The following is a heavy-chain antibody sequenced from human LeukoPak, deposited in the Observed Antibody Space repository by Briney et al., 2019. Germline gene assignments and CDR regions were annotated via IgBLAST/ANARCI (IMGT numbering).Heavy chain of an antibody. CDR3: AKSGGSWTNYFDY. Sequence: GGSLRLSCAASGFIFSSYAMSWVRQAPGKGLEWVSAISGSGGSTYYADSVKGRFTVSRDNSKNTLYLQMNSLRAEDTAVYYCAKSGGSWTNYFDYWGQGTLVTVSS. D-gene: IGHD3-16*01. J-gene: IGHJ4*02. CDR2: ISGSGGST. CDR1: GFIFSSYA. V-gene: IGHV3-23*01.